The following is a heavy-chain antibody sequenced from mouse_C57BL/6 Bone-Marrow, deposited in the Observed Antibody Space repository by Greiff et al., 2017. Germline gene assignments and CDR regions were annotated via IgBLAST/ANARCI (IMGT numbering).Heavy chain of an antibody. V-gene: IGHV1-64*01. D-gene: IGHD1-1*01. J-gene: IGHJ2*01. CDR2: IHPNSGST. CDR1: GYTFTSYW. Sequence: QVQLQQPGAELVKPGASVKLSCKASGYTFTSYWMHWVKQRPGQGLEWIGMIHPNSGSTNYNEKFKSKATLTVDKSSSTDYMQLSSLTSEDSAVYYGARINYGRTFDYWGQGTTLTVSS. CDR3: ARINYGRTFDY.